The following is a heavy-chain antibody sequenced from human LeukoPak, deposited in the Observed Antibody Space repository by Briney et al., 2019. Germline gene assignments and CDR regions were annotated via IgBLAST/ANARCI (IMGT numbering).Heavy chain of an antibody. CDR1: GFTFGNYG. V-gene: IGHV3-30*18. D-gene: IGHD3-16*01. CDR2: ISYDGGHQ. CDR3: AKDRRMMSAYYGMDV. J-gene: IGHJ6*02. Sequence: GGSLRLSCEASGFTFGNYGVHWVRQAPGKGLEWVAVISYDGGHQYSADSVKGRFTLSRDNSKNTVYLQLNSLRAEDTAVYYCAKDRRMMSAYYGMDVWGQGTPVTVSS.